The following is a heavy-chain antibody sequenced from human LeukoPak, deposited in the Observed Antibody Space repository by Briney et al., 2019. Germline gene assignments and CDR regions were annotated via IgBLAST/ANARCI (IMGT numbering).Heavy chain of an antibody. CDR3: ARGGQMRGAYCSSTSCPEIDY. D-gene: IGHD2-2*01. Sequence: ASVKVSCKASGYTSTSYGISWVRQAPGQGLEWMGWISAYNGNTNYAQKLQGRVTMTTDTSTSTAYMELRSLRSDDTAVYYCARGGQMRGAYCSSTSCPEIDYWGQGTLVTVSS. CDR2: ISAYNGNT. CDR1: GYTSTSYG. V-gene: IGHV1-18*01. J-gene: IGHJ4*02.